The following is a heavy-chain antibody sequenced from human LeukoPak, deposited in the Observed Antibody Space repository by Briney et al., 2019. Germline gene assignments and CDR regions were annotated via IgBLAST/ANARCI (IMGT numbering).Heavy chain of an antibody. Sequence: GGSLRLSCAASGFTFSSYWMSWVRQAPGKGLEWVAKIKEDGSEKYYVDAVKGRFTISRDNAKNSLDLQMSSLRAEDTAVYYCAKDHSSSPWGQGTMVTVSS. CDR1: GFTFSSYW. CDR2: IKEDGSEK. D-gene: IGHD6-13*01. J-gene: IGHJ3*01. CDR3: AKDHSSSP. V-gene: IGHV3-7*01.